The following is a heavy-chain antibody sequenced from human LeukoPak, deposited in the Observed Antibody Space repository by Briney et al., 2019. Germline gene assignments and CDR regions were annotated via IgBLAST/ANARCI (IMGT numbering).Heavy chain of an antibody. CDR2: INPNSGGT. Sequence: GASVKVSCKASGYTFTGYYMHWVRQAPGQGLEWMGWINPNSGGTNYAQKFQGRVTMTRDTSISTAYMELSRLRSDDTAVYYCATYYYDSSGYRSRNAFDIWGQGTMVTVSS. CDR1: GYTFTGYY. J-gene: IGHJ3*02. D-gene: IGHD3-22*01. V-gene: IGHV1-2*02. CDR3: ATYYYDSSGYRSRNAFDI.